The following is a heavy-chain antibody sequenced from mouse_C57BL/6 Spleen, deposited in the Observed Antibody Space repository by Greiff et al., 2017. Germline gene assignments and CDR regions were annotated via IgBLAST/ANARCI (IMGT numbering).Heavy chain of an antibody. D-gene: IGHD2-2*01. V-gene: IGHV14-2*01. J-gene: IGHJ1*03. CDR1: GFNIKDYY. CDR2: IDPEDGET. Sequence: EVQGVASGAELVKPGASVKLSCTASGFNIKDYYMHWVKQRTEQGLEWIGRIDPEDGETKYAPKFQGKATRTADTSSNTAYLQLSSLTSEDTAIYYCVWLRYWYFDVWGTGTTVTVSS. CDR3: VWLRYWYFDV.